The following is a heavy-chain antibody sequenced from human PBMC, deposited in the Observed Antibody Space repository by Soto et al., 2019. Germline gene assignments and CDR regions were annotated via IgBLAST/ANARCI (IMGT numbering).Heavy chain of an antibody. J-gene: IGHJ6*02. D-gene: IGHD3-3*01. CDR2: ISSSSSYI. V-gene: IGHV3-21*01. CDR1: GFTFSSYS. CDR3: ARELDVLRFLEWSPGHYYGMDV. Sequence: GGSLRLSCAASGFTFSSYSMNWVRQAPGKGLEWVSSISSSSSYIYYADSVKGRFTISRDNAKNSLYLQMNSLRAEDTAVYYCARELDVLRFLEWSPGHYYGMDVWGQGTTVTVSS.